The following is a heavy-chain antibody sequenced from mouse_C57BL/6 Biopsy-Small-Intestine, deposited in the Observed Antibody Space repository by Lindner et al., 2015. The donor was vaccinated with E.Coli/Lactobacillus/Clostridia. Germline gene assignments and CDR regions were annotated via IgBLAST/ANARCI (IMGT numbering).Heavy chain of an antibody. CDR3: ARQLGIVRYFDL. D-gene: IGHD4-1*02. Sequence: SVKVSCKASGGTFNSCAINWVRQAPGQGLEWMGGIIPIFGSPNYAQKFQGRVTITADKSTSTAYMELSSLRSEDTAVYFCARQLGIVRYFDLWGRGTLVTVSS. J-gene: IGHJ1*01. CDR1: GGTFNSCA. CDR2: IIPIFGSP. V-gene: IGHV1S26*01.